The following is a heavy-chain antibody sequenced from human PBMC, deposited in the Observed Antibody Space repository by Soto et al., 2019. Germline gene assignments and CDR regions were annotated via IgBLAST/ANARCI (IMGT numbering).Heavy chain of an antibody. CDR2: IYYSGST. Sequence: SETLSLTCTVSGGSISSGGYYWSWIRQHPGKGLEWIGYIYYSGSTYYNPSLKSRVTISVDTSKNQFSLKLSLVTAADTAVYYCARDATETAAAGTYYYYYMDVWGKGTTVTVSS. CDR3: ARDATETAAAGTYYYYYMDV. V-gene: IGHV4-31*03. J-gene: IGHJ6*03. D-gene: IGHD6-13*01. CDR1: GGSISSGGYY.